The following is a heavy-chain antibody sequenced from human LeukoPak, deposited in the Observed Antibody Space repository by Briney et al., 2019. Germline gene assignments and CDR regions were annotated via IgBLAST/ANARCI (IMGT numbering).Heavy chain of an antibody. CDR3: AMRGTSDY. Sequence: SETLSLTCTVSGGSISSYYWSWIRQPPGKGLEWIGYICYSGSTNYNPSLKSRVTISVDTSKNQFSLKLSSVTAADTAVYYCAMRGTSDYWGQGTLVTVSS. J-gene: IGHJ4*02. D-gene: IGHD2-15*01. V-gene: IGHV4-59*08. CDR2: ICYSGST. CDR1: GGSISSYY.